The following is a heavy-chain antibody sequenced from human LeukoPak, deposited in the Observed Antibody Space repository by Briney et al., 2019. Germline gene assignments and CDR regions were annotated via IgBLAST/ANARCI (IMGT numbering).Heavy chain of an antibody. V-gene: IGHV4-61*08. CDR1: GGSISSGGYY. D-gene: IGHD3-22*01. CDR3: ARADSSGYYVGY. J-gene: IGHJ4*02. CDR2: IYYSGST. Sequence: PSQTLSLTCTVSGGSISSGGYYWSWIRQHPGKGLEWIGHIYYSGSTNYNPSLKSRVTISVDTSKNQFSLKLSSVTAADTAVYYCARADSSGYYVGYWGQGTLVTVSS.